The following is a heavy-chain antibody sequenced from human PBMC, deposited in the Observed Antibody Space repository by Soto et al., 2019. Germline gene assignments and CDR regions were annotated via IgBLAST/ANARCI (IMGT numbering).Heavy chain of an antibody. Sequence: SETLSLTCTVSGGSISNYYWSWIRQPAGKGLEWIGRIYSSGSTNYNPSLKSRLTMSLDTSKNQFSLKLSSVTAADTAVYYGARRDGFSWYFDYWGQGALVTVSS. D-gene: IGHD6-13*01. CDR2: IYSSGST. CDR1: GGSISNYY. J-gene: IGHJ4*02. V-gene: IGHV4-4*07. CDR3: ARRDGFSWYFDY.